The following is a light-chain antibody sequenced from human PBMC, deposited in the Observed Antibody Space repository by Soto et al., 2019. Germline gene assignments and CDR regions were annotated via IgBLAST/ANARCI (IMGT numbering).Light chain of an antibody. CDR2: EGS. CDR3: CSYAGSSTV. J-gene: IGLJ1*01. V-gene: IGLV2-23*03. CDR1: SSDVGSYNL. Sequence: SALTQPASVSGSPGQSITISCTGNSSDVGSYNLVSWYQQHPGKAPKLMIYEGSKRPSGVSNRFSGSKSGNTAPLTISGLQAEDEADYYCCSYAGSSTVFGTGTKVTVL.